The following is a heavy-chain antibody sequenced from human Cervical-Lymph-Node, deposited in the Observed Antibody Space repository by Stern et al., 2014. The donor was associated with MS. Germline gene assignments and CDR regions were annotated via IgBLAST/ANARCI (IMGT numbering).Heavy chain of an antibody. Sequence: QDQLVQSGAEVKKPGASVEVSCKASGYTFNTYVIHWLRQAPGQSLEWMGWISAGNGLTRYSPKFQGRVTFTRDTSATTVHMELTSLRYEDTAVYYCARSGVDFFNNYYSVGYNWLDPWGQGTLVTVSS. CDR2: ISAGNGLT. CDR1: GYTFNTYV. CDR3: ARSGVDFFNNYYSVGYNWLDP. V-gene: IGHV1-3*01. D-gene: IGHD3-10*01. J-gene: IGHJ5*02.